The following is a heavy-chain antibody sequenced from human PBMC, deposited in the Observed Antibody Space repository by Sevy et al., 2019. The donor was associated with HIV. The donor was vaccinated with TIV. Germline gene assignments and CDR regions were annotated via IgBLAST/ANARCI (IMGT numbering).Heavy chain of an antibody. J-gene: IGHJ4*02. V-gene: IGHV3-73*01. Sequence: GGSLRLSCTASGFIFSGSAIHWVRQASGKGLEWVGRIRSKAKSYATAYAASVKGRFTISRDDSKNTAYLQMNSLKTVETAMYYRNRQAMYCSGNTCYRPYYFDSWGQGTLVTVSS. CDR2: IRSKAKSYAT. CDR3: NRQAMYCSGNTCYRPYYFDS. CDR1: GFIFSGSA. D-gene: IGHD2-15*01.